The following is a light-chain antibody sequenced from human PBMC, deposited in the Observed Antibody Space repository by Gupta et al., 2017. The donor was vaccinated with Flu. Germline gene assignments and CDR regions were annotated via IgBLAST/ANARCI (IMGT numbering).Light chain of an antibody. V-gene: IGKV1-39*01. CDR2: GVG. CDR3: LQSFVDPWT. CDR1: QYIDYY. J-gene: IGKJ1*01. Sequence: PSSLSASIGDRVGITGRASQYIDYYLSWYQGKPGRAPTLLISGVGSVQRGVPSRFSGTGSGTNFTLAISGLQPEDFSTYYCLQSFVDPWTFGQGTTVEV.